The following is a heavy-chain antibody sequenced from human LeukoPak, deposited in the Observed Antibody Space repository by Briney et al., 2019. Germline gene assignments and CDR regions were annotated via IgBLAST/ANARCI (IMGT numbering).Heavy chain of an antibody. D-gene: IGHD2-2*02. CDR2: INPNSGGT. Sequence: PWASVKVSCKASGYTFTGYYMHWVRQAPGQGLEWMGWINPNSGGTNYAQKFQGRVTMTRDTSISTAYMELSRLRSDDTAVYYCARGPGSCSSTSCYTEYYYYYYGMDVWGQGTTVTVSS. V-gene: IGHV1-2*02. CDR1: GYTFTGYY. CDR3: ARGPGSCSSTSCYTEYYYYYYGMDV. J-gene: IGHJ6*02.